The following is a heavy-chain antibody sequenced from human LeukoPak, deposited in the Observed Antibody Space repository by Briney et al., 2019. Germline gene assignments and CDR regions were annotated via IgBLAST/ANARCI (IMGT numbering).Heavy chain of an antibody. D-gene: IGHD6-6*01. CDR1: GGSITSGDYY. Sequence: PSETLSLTCTVSGGSITSGDYYWTWIRQHPGEGLEWIGYSSYSGSTYHNPSLKSRVTISVDTSRNQFSLKLSSVTAADTAVYYCARAYRAARGWFDPWGQGTLVTVSS. J-gene: IGHJ5*02. CDR2: SSYSGST. V-gene: IGHV4-30-4*08. CDR3: ARAYRAARGWFDP.